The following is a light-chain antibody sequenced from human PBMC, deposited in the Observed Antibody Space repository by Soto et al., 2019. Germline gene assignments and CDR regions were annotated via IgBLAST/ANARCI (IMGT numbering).Light chain of an antibody. Sequence: EIVLTQSPATLSLSPGDRATLSCRASQTVSSYLAGYQQKPGEAPRILIDDASSRATGIPVRFRGSGSGTVFTLTINSLEPEDFAVYYCQQRSGWPSTFGGGTKVEIK. CDR2: DAS. CDR1: QTVSSY. V-gene: IGKV3-11*01. CDR3: QQRSGWPST. J-gene: IGKJ4*01.